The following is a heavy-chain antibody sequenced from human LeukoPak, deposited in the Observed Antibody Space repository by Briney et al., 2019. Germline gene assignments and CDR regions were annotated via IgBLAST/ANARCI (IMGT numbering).Heavy chain of an antibody. CDR1: GYTFTSYD. Sequence: ALVKVSCKASGYTFTSYDVNWVRQATGQGLEWMGWMNPNSGNTGYAQKFQGRVTMTRNTSISTAYMELSSLRSEDTAVYYCARGRGALRYFDWSLYFDYWGQGTLVTVSS. D-gene: IGHD3-9*01. J-gene: IGHJ4*02. CDR3: ARGRGALRYFDWSLYFDY. V-gene: IGHV1-8*01. CDR2: MNPNSGNT.